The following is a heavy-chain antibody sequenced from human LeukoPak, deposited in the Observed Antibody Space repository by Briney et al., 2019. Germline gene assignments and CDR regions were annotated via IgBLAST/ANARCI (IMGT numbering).Heavy chain of an antibody. CDR2: IYYSGST. J-gene: IGHJ4*02. V-gene: IGHV4-39*07. D-gene: IGHD4-23*01. Sequence: SETLSLTCTVSGGSISSSSYYWGWIRQPPGKGLEWIGSIYYSGSTYYNPSLKSRVTISVDTSKNQFSLRLSSVTAADTAVYYCARGSVVLYYFDHWGQGTLVTVSS. CDR1: GGSISSSSYY. CDR3: ARGSVVLYYFDH.